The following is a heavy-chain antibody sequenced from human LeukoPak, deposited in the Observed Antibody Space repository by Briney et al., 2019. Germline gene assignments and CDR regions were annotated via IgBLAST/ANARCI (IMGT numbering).Heavy chain of an antibody. Sequence: PGGSLGLSCAASEFTFSDAWMNWVRQAPGKGLEWVAIIWYDGSNTYYVDSVRGRFTISRDNSKNTLYLQVNSLRAEDTAMYYCARDLEIGSSSYYFDHWGQGTLVTVSS. J-gene: IGHJ4*02. V-gene: IGHV3-33*08. CDR2: IWYDGSNT. CDR1: EFTFSDAW. D-gene: IGHD1-1*01. CDR3: ARDLEIGSSSYYFDH.